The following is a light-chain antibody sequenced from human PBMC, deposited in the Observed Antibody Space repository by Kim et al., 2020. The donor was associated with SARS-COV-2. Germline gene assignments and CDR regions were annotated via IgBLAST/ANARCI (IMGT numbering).Light chain of an antibody. CDR2: ANT. Sequence: GQSVTISCSGGDSNIAKTFIYWYQQLPGTAPKLLIYANTQRPSGVSDRFSGYKSGTSASLAISGLRPEDEADYYCAAWDDSLSARLFGGGTKLTVL. V-gene: IGLV1-47*02. J-gene: IGLJ2*01. CDR3: AAWDDSLSARL. CDR1: DSNIAKTF.